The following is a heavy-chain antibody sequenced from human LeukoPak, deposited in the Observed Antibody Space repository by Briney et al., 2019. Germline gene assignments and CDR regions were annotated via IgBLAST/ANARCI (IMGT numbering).Heavy chain of an antibody. V-gene: IGHV1-18*01. CDR1: GYTFTSYG. CDR3: ARAHMITFGGVIVEGSDY. D-gene: IGHD3-16*02. Sequence: ASVKVSCKASGYTFTSYGISWVRQAPGQGLEWMGWISAYNGNTNYAQKLQGRVTVTTDTSTSTAYMELRSLRSDDTAVYYCARAHMITFGGVIVEGSDYWGQGTLVTVSS. J-gene: IGHJ4*02. CDR2: ISAYNGNT.